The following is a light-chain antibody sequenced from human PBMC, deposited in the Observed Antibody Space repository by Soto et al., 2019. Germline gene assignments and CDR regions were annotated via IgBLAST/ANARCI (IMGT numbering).Light chain of an antibody. CDR1: QSVNNK. Sequence: EIVMTQSPATLSVSPGERATLSCRASQSVNNKLAWYQQKPGQAPRLLIFDASTGATGIPARFSGSGSGTEFTLTISSLQSEDFAVYHCQQYENWPLTFGGGIKVDIK. CDR2: DAS. J-gene: IGKJ4*01. CDR3: QQYENWPLT. V-gene: IGKV3-15*01.